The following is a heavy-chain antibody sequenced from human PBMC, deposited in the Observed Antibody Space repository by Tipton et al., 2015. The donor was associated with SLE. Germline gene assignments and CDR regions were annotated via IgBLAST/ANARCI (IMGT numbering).Heavy chain of an antibody. CDR1: GGSISSSSYY. Sequence: TLSLTCTVSGGSISSSSYYWGWIRQPPGKGLEWIGYIYYSGSTNYNPSLKSRVTISVDTSKNQFSLKLSSVTAADTAVYYCARESSWDPLFDYRGQGTLVTVSS. CDR2: IYYSGST. V-gene: IGHV4-61*01. CDR3: ARESSWDPLFDY. J-gene: IGHJ4*02. D-gene: IGHD6-13*01.